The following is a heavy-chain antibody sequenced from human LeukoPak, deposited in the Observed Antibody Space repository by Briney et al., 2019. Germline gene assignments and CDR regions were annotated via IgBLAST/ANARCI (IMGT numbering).Heavy chain of an antibody. J-gene: IGHJ4*02. Sequence: SETLSLTCTVSGGSISSSIYYWDWIRQPPGKGLEWIGNIYYSGSTYYNPSLESRITIAVDTSKSQFSLKLSSVTAADTAVYYCARLNYYGFDYWGQGTLVTFSS. V-gene: IGHV4-39*01. CDR1: GGSISSSIYY. CDR3: ARLNYYGFDY. D-gene: IGHD1-26*01. CDR2: IYYSGST.